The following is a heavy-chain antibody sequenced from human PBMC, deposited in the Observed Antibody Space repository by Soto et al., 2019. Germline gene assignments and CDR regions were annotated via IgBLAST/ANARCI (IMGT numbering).Heavy chain of an antibody. D-gene: IGHD3-3*01. CDR1: GFSLSTSGVG. V-gene: IGHV2-5*01. CDR2: IYWNDDK. Sequence: VSGPTLVNPTQTLTLTCTFSGFSLSTSGVGVGWIRQPPGKALEWLALIYWNDDKRYSPSLKSRLTITKDTSKNQVVLTMTNMDPVDTATYYCAHIAVEWSGEGGACGMDVWGRGTTVILSS. J-gene: IGHJ6*02. CDR3: AHIAVEWSGEGGACGMDV.